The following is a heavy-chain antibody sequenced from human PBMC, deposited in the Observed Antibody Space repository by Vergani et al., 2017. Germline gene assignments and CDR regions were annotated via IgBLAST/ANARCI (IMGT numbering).Heavy chain of an antibody. CDR2: ISSSSSTI. V-gene: IGHV3-48*01. CDR3: AKPMEGGTYDFDY. D-gene: IGHD1-1*01. J-gene: IGHJ4*02. CDR1: GFTFSSYS. Sequence: EEQLVESGGGLVQPGGSLRLSCAASGFTFSSYSMNWVRQAPGKGLEWVSYISSSSSTIYYADSVKGRFTISRDNAKNSLYLQMNSLRAEDTAVYYCAKPMEGGTYDFDYWGQGTLVTVSS.